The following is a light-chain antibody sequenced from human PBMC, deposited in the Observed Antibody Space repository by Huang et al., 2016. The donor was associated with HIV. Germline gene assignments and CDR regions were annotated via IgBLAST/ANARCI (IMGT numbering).Light chain of an antibody. CDR1: QNIDRH. CDR3: QQRSNWPLT. Sequence: EIVLTQSPASLSLSSGEGATLSCRASQNIDRHLAWYQQRPGQPPRLLIYDAFRRATGVPARFTVSGSGTDFTLTISSLEAEDFAVYYCQQRSNWPLTFGGGTKVEMK. CDR2: DAF. V-gene: IGKV3-11*01. J-gene: IGKJ4*01.